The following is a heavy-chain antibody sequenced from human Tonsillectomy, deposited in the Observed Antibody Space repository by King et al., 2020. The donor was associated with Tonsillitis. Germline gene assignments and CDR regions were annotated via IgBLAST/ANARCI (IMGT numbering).Heavy chain of an antibody. V-gene: IGHV4-30-2*06. J-gene: IGHJ2*01. Sequence: QLQESGSGLVKPSQTLSLTCAVSGGSISSGTFSWNWIRQSPGKGLEWIGYIYHSGSTFYSPSLKSRVTISLDESENQFSLKLTSVTAADTATYYCARAGIGESFFGYFYCDLWGRGTLVTVSS. CDR2: IYHSGST. CDR1: GGSISSGTFS. CDR3: ARAGIGESFFGYFYCDL. D-gene: IGHD3-10*01.